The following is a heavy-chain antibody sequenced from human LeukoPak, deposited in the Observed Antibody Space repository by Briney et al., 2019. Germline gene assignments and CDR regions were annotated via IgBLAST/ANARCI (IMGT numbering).Heavy chain of an antibody. D-gene: IGHD1-26*01. V-gene: IGHV4-39*01. Sequence: SETLSLTCTVSGGSISSSSYYWGWIRQPPGKGLEWIGSIYYSGSTYYNPSLKSRVTISVDTSKNQFSLKLSSVTAADTAVYYCARYKATTIDAFDIWGQGTMVTVSS. CDR1: GGSISSSSYY. CDR3: ARYKATTIDAFDI. CDR2: IYYSGST. J-gene: IGHJ3*02.